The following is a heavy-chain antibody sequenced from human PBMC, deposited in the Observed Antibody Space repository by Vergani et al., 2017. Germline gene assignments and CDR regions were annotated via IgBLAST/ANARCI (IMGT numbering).Heavy chain of an antibody. CDR2: IYHSGST. J-gene: IGHJ4*02. CDR3: ASMDWFDDY. Sequence: QVRLQESGPGLVKPSETLSLICTVSGVSITTYYWGWIRQPPGKGLEWIGSIYHSGSTNYNPSLKSRVTISVDTSKNQFSLKLSSVTAADTAVYYCASMDWFDDYWGQGTLVTVSS. V-gene: IGHV4-38-2*02. CDR1: GVSITTYY. D-gene: IGHD3/OR15-3a*01.